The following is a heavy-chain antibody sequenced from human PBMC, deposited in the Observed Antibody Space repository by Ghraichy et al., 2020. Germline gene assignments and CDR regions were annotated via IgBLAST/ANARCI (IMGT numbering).Heavy chain of an antibody. V-gene: IGHV4-4*07. J-gene: IGHJ5*02. D-gene: IGHD5-18*01. CDR1: GGSISGYY. Sequence: SETLSLTCTVSGGSISGYYWSWIRQPAGKGLEWIGHIYSSGSTKNNPSLKSRVTMSVDTSKNQFSLKLSSVTAADTAVYYCARTTGDSVMVPKCFDPWGQGTLVPVSS. CDR2: IYSSGST. CDR3: ARTTGDSVMVPKCFDP.